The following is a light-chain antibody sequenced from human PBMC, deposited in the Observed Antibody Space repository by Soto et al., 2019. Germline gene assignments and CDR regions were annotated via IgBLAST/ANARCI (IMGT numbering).Light chain of an antibody. CDR1: QSVSSSY. Sequence: EIVLTQSPGTLSLSPGERATLSCRASQSVSSSYLAWYQQKPGQAPRLLIYGASSRATGIPNRFSGSGSGTDVTLTNSRLEYEDFAGYYCQQDGSSQPRYNFGQGTKLEIK. CDR2: GAS. CDR3: QQDGSSQPRYN. J-gene: IGKJ2*01. V-gene: IGKV3-20*01.